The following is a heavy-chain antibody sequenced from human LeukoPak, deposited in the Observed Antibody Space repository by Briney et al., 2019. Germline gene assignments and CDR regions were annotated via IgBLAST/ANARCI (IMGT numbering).Heavy chain of an antibody. V-gene: IGHV3-23*01. CDR1: GFPFSNRS. CDR2: IGASDGTT. J-gene: IGHJ4*02. CDR3: AKLLPN. Sequence: PGGSLRLSCAASGFPFSNRSMSWVRPAPGKGLEWVSTIGASDGTTYYADSVKGRFTISRDNSKNTLYLQMNSLRAEDTAIYYCAKLLPNWGQGTLVTVSS.